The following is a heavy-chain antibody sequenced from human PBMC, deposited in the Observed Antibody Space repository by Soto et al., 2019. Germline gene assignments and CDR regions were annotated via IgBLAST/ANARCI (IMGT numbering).Heavy chain of an antibody. CDR2: IYHSGST. Sequence: SETLSLTCAVSGGSISSSGYSWSWIRQPPGKGLEWIGHIYHSGSTYYNPSLKSRVTISVDRSKNQFSLKLSSVTAADTAVYYCAIGAVVPAAIEYYGMDVWGQGTTVTVSS. V-gene: IGHV4-30-2*01. CDR1: GGSISSSGYS. CDR3: AIGAVVPAAIEYYGMDV. J-gene: IGHJ6*02. D-gene: IGHD2-2*01.